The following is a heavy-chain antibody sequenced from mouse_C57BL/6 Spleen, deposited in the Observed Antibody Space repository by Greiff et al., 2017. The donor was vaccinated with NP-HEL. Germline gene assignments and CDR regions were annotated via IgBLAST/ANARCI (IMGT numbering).Heavy chain of an antibody. Sequence: VHVKQSGAELVKPGASVKLSCTASGFNIKDYYMHWVKQRTEQGLEWIGRIDPEDGETKYAPKFQGKATITADTSSNTAYLQLSSLTSEDTAVYYCALYYGSSPSYWYFDVWGTGTTVTVSS. CDR1: GFNIKDYY. CDR3: ALYYGSSPSYWYFDV. V-gene: IGHV14-2*01. D-gene: IGHD1-1*01. CDR2: IDPEDGET. J-gene: IGHJ1*03.